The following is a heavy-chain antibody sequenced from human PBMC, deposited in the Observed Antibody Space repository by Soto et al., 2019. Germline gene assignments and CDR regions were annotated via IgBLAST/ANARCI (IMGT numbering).Heavy chain of an antibody. D-gene: IGHD3-10*01. CDR3: ARDVHTMIQGVRFRVDQ. Sequence: QVQLVQSGAEMKKPGASVKVSCEASGYTFTAYYIHWVRQAPGQGLEWMGWINPNGGGTKYAQKFQGRVPMTRDTSINTGYMELTRLTSDDTAVYYCARDVHTMIQGVRFRVDQWGQGTLVTVSS. V-gene: IGHV1-2*02. J-gene: IGHJ4*02. CDR1: GYTFTAYY. CDR2: INPNGGGT.